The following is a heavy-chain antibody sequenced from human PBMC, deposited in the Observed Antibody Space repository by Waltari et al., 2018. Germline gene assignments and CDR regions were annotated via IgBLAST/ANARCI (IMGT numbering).Heavy chain of an antibody. CDR2: IIPMVDTA. V-gene: IGHV1-69*05. CDR3: ARDSSYDSSGYLDS. CDR1: GDTFRSYA. J-gene: IGHJ4*02. Sequence: QVQLVQSGAELKKPGSSVKVSCTASGDTFRSYAVSWVRQAPGQGLEWMGGIIPMVDTAHYAQKFQGRLTITTDDSTSTAYMTLSSLRSEDTAVYYCARDSSYDSSGYLDSWGQGTLVTVSS. D-gene: IGHD3-22*01.